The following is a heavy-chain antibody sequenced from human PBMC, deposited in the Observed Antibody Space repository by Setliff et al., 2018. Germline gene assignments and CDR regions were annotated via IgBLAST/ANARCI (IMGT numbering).Heavy chain of an antibody. CDR3: AKNGFGDVALGVNNWFDP. V-gene: IGHV3-23*01. CDR1: GFTFSSYA. J-gene: IGHJ5*02. D-gene: IGHD3-10*01. CDR2: ISGSGGST. Sequence: RLSCAASGFTFSSYAMSWVRQAPGKGLEWVSAISGSGGSTYYADSVKGRFTISRDNSKNTLYLQMNSLRAEDTAVYYCAKNGFGDVALGVNNWFDPWGQGTLVTVSS.